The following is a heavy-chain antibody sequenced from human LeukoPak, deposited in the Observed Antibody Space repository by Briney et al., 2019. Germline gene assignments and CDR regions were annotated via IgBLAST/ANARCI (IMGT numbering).Heavy chain of an antibody. J-gene: IGHJ4*02. D-gene: IGHD1-1*01. Sequence: ASVKVSCKASDYTFTSYGISWVRQAPGQGLEWMGWTSAHNDDTNYAETLQGRLTMTTDISTSTAYMELTSLRSDDTAVYYCARDWDSRNDYFDPWGQGTLVIVSS. CDR3: ARDWDSRNDYFDP. V-gene: IGHV1-18*01. CDR2: TSAHNDDT. CDR1: DYTFTSYG.